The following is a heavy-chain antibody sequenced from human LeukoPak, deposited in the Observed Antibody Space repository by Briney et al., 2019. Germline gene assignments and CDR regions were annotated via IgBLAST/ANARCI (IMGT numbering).Heavy chain of an antibody. J-gene: IGHJ4*02. Sequence: GGSLRLSCAASGFTFSSYGMHWVRQAPGKGLEWVAFIRYDGSNKYYADSVKGRLTISRDNAKNTLYLQMNSLRAEDTAVYYCARGGYHAYYLDYWSQGSLVTVSS. CDR2: IRYDGSNK. D-gene: IGHD5-18*01. V-gene: IGHV3-30*02. CDR1: GFTFSSYG. CDR3: ARGGYHAYYLDY.